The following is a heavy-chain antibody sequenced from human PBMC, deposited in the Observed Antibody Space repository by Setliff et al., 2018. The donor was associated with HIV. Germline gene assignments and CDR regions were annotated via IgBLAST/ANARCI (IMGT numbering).Heavy chain of an antibody. V-gene: IGHV4-4*07. D-gene: IGHD6-19*01. CDR1: GGSINTYY. CDR3: AREEKLSAVAGTMYYYYAMDV. J-gene: IGHJ6*02. Sequence: SETLSLTCTVSGGSINTYYWSWIRQPAGKGLEWIGRFYTSGSTNYNPSLKSRVTISVDTSKNQFSLKLSSVTAADTAVYYCAREEKLSAVAGTMYYYYAMDVWGQGTTVTVSS. CDR2: FYTSGST.